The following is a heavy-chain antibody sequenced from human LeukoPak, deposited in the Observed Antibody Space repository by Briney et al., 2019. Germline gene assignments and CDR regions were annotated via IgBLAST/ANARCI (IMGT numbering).Heavy chain of an antibody. J-gene: IGHJ6*03. D-gene: IGHD1-20*01. CDR1: GGSISGYY. CDR2: VYTSGST. V-gene: IGHV4-4*07. CDR3: ARASITYYYYYMGV. Sequence: SETLSLTCTVSGGSISGYYWSWIRQPAGKGLEWIGRVYTSGSTNYNPSLKSRVTMSVDMSKNQFSLKLSSVTAADTAVYYCARASITYYYYYMGVWGKGTTVTVSS.